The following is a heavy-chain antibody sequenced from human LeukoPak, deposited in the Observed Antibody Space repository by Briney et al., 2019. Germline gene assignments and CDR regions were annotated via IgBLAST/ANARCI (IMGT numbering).Heavy chain of an antibody. Sequence: ASVKVSCKASGYTFTGYYMHWVRQAPGQGLEWMGWMNPNSGNTGYAQKFQGRVTMTRNTSISTAYMELSSLRSEDTAVYYCARLSLLSWFGEYYYMDVWGKGTTVTISS. CDR1: GYTFTGYY. CDR2: MNPNSGNT. CDR3: ARLSLLSWFGEYYYMDV. J-gene: IGHJ6*03. V-gene: IGHV1-8*02. D-gene: IGHD3-10*01.